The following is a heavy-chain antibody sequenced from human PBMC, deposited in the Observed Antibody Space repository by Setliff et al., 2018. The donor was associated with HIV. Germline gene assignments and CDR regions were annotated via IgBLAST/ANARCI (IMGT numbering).Heavy chain of an antibody. CDR1: GFTFSNAW. Sequence: GGSLRLSCAASGFTFSNAWMSWVRQAPGKGLEWVGRFKSKTDGATTDYAAPVKGRFTISTDDSENTLYLQMNSLKTEDTAVYYCATVTSGTVNGYYYYYMDVWGKGTTVTV. D-gene: IGHD1-1*01. J-gene: IGHJ6*03. V-gene: IGHV3-15*01. CDR3: ATVTSGTVNGYYYYYMDV. CDR2: FKSKTDGATT.